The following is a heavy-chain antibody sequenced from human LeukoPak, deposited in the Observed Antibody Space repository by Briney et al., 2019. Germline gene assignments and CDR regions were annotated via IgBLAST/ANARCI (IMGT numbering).Heavy chain of an antibody. CDR1: GFTFSSYG. CDR3: AKDGRWARTYFYYYMDV. V-gene: IGHV3-30*18. D-gene: IGHD4-23*01. CDR2: ISYDGSNK. J-gene: IGHJ6*03. Sequence: GSLRLSCAASGFTFSSYGMHWVRQAPGKGLEWVAVISYDGSNKYYADSVKGRFTISRDNSENTVYLQVNSLRAEDTAVYYCAKDGRWARTYFYYYMDVWGKGTTVTISS.